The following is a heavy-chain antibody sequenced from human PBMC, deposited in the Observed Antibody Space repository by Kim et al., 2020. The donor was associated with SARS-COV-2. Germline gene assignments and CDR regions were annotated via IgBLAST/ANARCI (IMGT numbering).Heavy chain of an antibody. CDR3: ARLAFGAAGTPTFDY. Sequence: SETLSLTCTVSGGSISSSIYYWGWIRQPPGKGLEWIGSIYYSGSTYYNPSLKSRVTISVDTSKNQFSLKLSSVTAADTAVYYCARLAFGAAGTPTFDYWGQGTLVTVSS. CDR1: GGSISSSIYY. D-gene: IGHD1-1*01. V-gene: IGHV4-39*01. CDR2: IYYSGST. J-gene: IGHJ4*02.